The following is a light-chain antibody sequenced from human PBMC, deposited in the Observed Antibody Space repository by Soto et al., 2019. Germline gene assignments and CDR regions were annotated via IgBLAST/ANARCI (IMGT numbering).Light chain of an antibody. CDR2: AAS. CDR3: QQSFSAPWT. CDR1: QHIARY. J-gene: IGKJ1*01. Sequence: DFQMTQSPSSLSASVGDRVTITCRASQHIARYLNWYQQKPGKAPKFLIYAASTLQSGVPSRFSGSGSGTEFTLTIDSLQPEDFATYFCQQSFSAPWTFGHGAKVEVK. V-gene: IGKV1-39*01.